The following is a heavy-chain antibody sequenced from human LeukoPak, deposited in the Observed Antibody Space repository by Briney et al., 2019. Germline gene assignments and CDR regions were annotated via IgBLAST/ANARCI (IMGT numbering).Heavy chain of an antibody. V-gene: IGHV4-59*08. Sequence: PSQTLSLTCTVSGGSISSYYWSWIRQPPGKGLEWIGYIYYSGSTNYNPSLKSRVTISVDTSKNHFSLKLSSVTAADSAVYYCARATSIQHLDYWGQGTLVTVSS. CDR3: ARATSIQHLDY. D-gene: IGHD5-18*01. CDR1: GGSISSYY. J-gene: IGHJ4*02. CDR2: IYYSGST.